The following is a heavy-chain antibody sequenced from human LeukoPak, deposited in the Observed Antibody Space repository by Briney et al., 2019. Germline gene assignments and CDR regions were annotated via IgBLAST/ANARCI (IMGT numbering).Heavy chain of an antibody. Sequence: PGGSLRLSCAASGFTFSSYEMNGVRQAPGKGLEWVSYISSSGSTIYYADSVKGRFAISRDNAKNSLYLQMNSLRPEATAVYYCARASGVGSDYWGPGTPVTASS. CDR1: GFTFSSYE. V-gene: IGHV3-48*03. CDR2: ISSSGSTI. CDR3: ARASGVGSDY. J-gene: IGHJ4*02. D-gene: IGHD3-10*01.